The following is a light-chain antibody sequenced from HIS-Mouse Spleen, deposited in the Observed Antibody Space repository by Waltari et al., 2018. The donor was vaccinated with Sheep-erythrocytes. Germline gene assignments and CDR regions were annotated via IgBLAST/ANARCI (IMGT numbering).Light chain of an antibody. CDR2: DAS. J-gene: IGKJ5*01. CDR3: QQYDNLPLT. CDR1: QDISNY. Sequence: DIQMTQSPSSLSASLGDRVTITCQASQDISNYLNWYQQKPGKAPKLLLYDASNLETGVQSRFSGSGSGTDFTFTISSLQPEDIATYYCQQYDNLPLTFGGGTRLEIK. V-gene: IGKV1-33*01.